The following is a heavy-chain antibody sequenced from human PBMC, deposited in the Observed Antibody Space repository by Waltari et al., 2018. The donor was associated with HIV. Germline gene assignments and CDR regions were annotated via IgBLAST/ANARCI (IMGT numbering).Heavy chain of an antibody. V-gene: IGHV3-30-3*01. CDR1: GFTFSSYD. D-gene: IGHD2-2*01. J-gene: IGHJ4*02. CDR3: ARDYCSSTICLFDY. Sequence: QVQLVESGGGVVQPGRSLRLSCAASGFTFSSYDMHWVRQAPGKGVECVAFISNDRSNTYYADSVKGRFTISRDNSKSTLDLQMNSLRAEDTAIYYCARDYCSSTICLFDYWGQGTLVTVSS. CDR2: ISNDRSNT.